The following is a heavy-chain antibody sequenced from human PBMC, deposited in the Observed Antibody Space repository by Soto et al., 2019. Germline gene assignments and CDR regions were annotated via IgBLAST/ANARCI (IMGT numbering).Heavy chain of an antibody. V-gene: IGHV4-59*01. D-gene: IGHD3-22*01. Sequence: PSETLSLTCTVSGGSISSYYWSWIRQPPGKGLEWIGYIYHTGSTNYNPSLKSRVTISVDTSKNQFSLKLSSVTAADTAVYYCARILSTYDSCGYFDYWGQGTLVTVSS. J-gene: IGHJ4*02. CDR2: IYHTGST. CDR1: GGSISSYY. CDR3: ARILSTYDSCGYFDY.